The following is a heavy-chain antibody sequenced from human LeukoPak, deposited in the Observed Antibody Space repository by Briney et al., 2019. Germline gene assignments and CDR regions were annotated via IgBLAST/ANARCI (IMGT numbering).Heavy chain of an antibody. CDR2: IYHSGST. Sequence: PSETLSLTCAVSGYSISSGYYGGGIRQPPGKGLEWIGSIYHSGSTSYKPSLKSRFNISVDTAKTQFSLKLSSVTAADTAVYYCATNSSGIHFDYWGQGTLVTVSS. CDR3: ATNSSGIHFDY. J-gene: IGHJ4*02. D-gene: IGHD3-22*01. V-gene: IGHV4-38-2*01. CDR1: GYSISSGYY.